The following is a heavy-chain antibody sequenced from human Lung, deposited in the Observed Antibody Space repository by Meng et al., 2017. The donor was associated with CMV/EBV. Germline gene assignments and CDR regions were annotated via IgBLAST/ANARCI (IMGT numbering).Heavy chain of an antibody. J-gene: IGHJ5*02. CDR2: IYYSGST. CDR1: SGRSY. Sequence: SGRSYWSWIRQHPGKGLEWIGYIYYSGSTYYTPSLKSRVTISVDTSKNQFSLKLSSVTAADTAVYYCARPMKDCSSTSCWNAYVDPWGQGTLVTVSS. D-gene: IGHD2-2*01. CDR3: ARPMKDCSSTSCWNAYVDP. V-gene: IGHV4-31*02.